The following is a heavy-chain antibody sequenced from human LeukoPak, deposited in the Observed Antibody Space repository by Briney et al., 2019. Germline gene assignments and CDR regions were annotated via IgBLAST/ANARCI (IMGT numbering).Heavy chain of an antibody. CDR3: AKEEWLGKMNFFDY. D-gene: IGHD6-19*01. CDR1: GFTFSIYA. V-gene: IGHV3-23*01. Sequence: GGSLRLSCAASGFTFSIYAMSWVRQAPGKGLEWVSSISGSGGGDSTYYADSVKGRFTVSRDSSKNTLYLQMNRLRAEDTAVYYCAKEEWLGKMNFFDYWGQGTLVTVSS. J-gene: IGHJ4*02. CDR2: ISGSGGGDST.